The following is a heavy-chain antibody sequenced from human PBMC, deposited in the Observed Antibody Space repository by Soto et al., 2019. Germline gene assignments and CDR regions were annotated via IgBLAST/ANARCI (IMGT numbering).Heavy chain of an antibody. Sequence: SETLSLTCAVYGGSFSGYYWSWIRQPPGKGLEWIGEINHSGSTNYNPSLKSRVTISVDTSKNQFSLKLSSVTAADTAVYYCARGCSSTSCYRNYGMDVWGQGTTVTVSS. CDR3: ARGCSSTSCYRNYGMDV. CDR1: GGSFSGYY. V-gene: IGHV4-34*01. CDR2: INHSGST. D-gene: IGHD2-2*01. J-gene: IGHJ6*02.